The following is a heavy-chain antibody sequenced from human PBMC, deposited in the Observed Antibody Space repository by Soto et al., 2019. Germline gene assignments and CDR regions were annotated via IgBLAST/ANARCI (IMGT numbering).Heavy chain of an antibody. CDR1: GFTFSGHW. V-gene: IGHV3-74*01. J-gene: IGHJ5*02. CDR3: AKSDGFDP. Sequence: EVQLVESGGGLVRPGTSLRLSCAASGFTFSGHWMHWVRQAPGKGLVWVSRFKDDGSSASYAESVKGRFTISRDSAKNTLYLQMDSLRVEDTAVYYCAKSDGFDPWGQGTLVTVTS. CDR2: FKDDGSSA.